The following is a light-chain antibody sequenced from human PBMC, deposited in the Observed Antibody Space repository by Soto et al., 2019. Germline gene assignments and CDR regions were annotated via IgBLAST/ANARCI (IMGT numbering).Light chain of an antibody. CDR2: GNS. J-gene: IGLJ3*02. CDR3: QSYDSSLSDWV. Sequence: QSVLTQPPSVSGAPGQRVTISCTGSSSNIWAGYDVHWYQQLPGTAPKLLIYGNSNRPSGVPDRFSGSKSGTSASLAITGLQAEDEADYYCQSYDSSLSDWVFGGGTKLTVL. CDR1: SSNIWAGYD. V-gene: IGLV1-40*01.